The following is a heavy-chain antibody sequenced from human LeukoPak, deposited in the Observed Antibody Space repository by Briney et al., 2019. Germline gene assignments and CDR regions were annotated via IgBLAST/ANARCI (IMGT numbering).Heavy chain of an antibody. Sequence: SETLSLTCTVSGGSISSGGYYWSWIRQPPGKGLEWIGYIYYSGSTNYNPSLKSRVTISVDTSKNQFSLKLSSVTAADTAVYYCARHISSYDFWSGYYGKEYNWFDPWGQGTLVTVSS. CDR1: GGSISSGGYY. V-gene: IGHV4-61*08. CDR2: IYYSGST. CDR3: ARHISSYDFWSGYYGKEYNWFDP. J-gene: IGHJ5*02. D-gene: IGHD3-3*01.